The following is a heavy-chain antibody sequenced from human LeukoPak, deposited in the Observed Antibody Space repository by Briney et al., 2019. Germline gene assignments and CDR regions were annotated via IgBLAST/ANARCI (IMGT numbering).Heavy chain of an antibody. CDR1: GGSFRGYY. Sequence: SETLSLTCAVYGGSFRGYYWSWLRQPPGKGLEWIGEINQRGSTNYNQSLKSRVTLSVDTSKNQFSLKLSSATAADTAVYYCARRGYSHGYNYFDYWGQGTLVTVSS. V-gene: IGHV4-34*01. J-gene: IGHJ4*02. CDR2: INQRGST. CDR3: ARRGYSHGYNYFDY. D-gene: IGHD5-18*01.